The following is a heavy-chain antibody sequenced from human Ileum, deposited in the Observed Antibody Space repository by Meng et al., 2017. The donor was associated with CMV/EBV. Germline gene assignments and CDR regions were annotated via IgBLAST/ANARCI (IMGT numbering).Heavy chain of an antibody. J-gene: IGHJ4*02. CDR2: INHSGST. D-gene: IGHD5-24*01. CDR3: ARGRRDGYNNPPLDY. V-gene: IGHV4-34*01. CDR1: GGSFSGYY. Sequence: QVQLQHWGAGLLKPSETLPLTCAVYGGSFSGYYWSWIRQPPGKGLEWIGEINHSGSTNYNPSLKSRVTISVDTSKNQFSLKLSSVTAADTAVYYCARGRRDGYNNPPLDYWGQGTLVTVFS.